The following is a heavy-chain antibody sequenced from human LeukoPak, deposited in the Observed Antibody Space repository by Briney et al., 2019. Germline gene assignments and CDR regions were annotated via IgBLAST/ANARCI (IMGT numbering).Heavy chain of an antibody. Sequence: PSETLSLTCAVYGGSFSNYSWTWIRQPPGKGLEWIGEINHSGSTNYNPSLKSRVTISVDTSKNQFSLRLSSVTAADTATYYCARVGQGCFDLWGRGTLVTVSS. CDR1: GGSFSNYS. CDR2: INHSGST. CDR3: ARVGQGCFDL. J-gene: IGHJ2*01. V-gene: IGHV4-34*01.